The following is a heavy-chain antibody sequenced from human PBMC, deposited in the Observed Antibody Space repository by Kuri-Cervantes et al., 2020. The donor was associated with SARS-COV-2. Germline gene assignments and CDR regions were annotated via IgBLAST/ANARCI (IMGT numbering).Heavy chain of an antibody. CDR3: AKLLSSSSPWFQH. J-gene: IGHJ1*01. V-gene: IGHV3-53*01. CDR1: GFTVSSNY. Sequence: GGSLRLSCAASGFTVSSNYMSWVRQAPGKGLEWVSVIYSCGSTYYADSVKGRFTISRDNSKNTLYLQMISLRAEDTAVYYCAKLLSSSSPWFQHWGQGTLVTVSS. CDR2: IYSCGST. D-gene: IGHD6-13*01.